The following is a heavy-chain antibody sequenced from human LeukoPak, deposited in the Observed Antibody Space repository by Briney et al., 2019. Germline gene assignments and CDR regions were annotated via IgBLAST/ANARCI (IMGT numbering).Heavy chain of an antibody. CDR1: GFTFGDYA. J-gene: IGHJ4*02. CDR2: ISWNSGSI. D-gene: IGHD3-10*01. V-gene: IGHV3-9*01. CDR3: AKSGPAGNFDY. Sequence: GGSLRLSCAASGFTFGDYAMHWVRQAPGKGLEWVPGISWNSGSIGYADSVKGRFTISRDNAKNSLYLQMNSLRAEDTALYYCAKSGPAGNFDYWGQGTLVTVSS.